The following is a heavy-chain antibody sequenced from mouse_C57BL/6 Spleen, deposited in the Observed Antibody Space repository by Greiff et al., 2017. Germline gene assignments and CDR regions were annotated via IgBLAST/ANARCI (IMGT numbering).Heavy chain of an antibody. Sequence: QVQLQQPGAELVKPGASVKLSCKASGYTFTSYWMQWVKQRPGQGLERIGEIDPSDSYTNYNQKFKGKATLTVDTSSSTAYMQLSSLTSEDSAVYYCAKALGSSYDYWGQGTTLTVSS. V-gene: IGHV1-50*01. CDR3: AKALGSSYDY. CDR1: GYTFTSYW. D-gene: IGHD1-1*01. CDR2: IDPSDSYT. J-gene: IGHJ2*01.